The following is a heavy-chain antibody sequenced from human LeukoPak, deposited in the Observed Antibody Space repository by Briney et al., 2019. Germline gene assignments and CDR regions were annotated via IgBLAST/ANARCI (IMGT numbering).Heavy chain of an antibody. CDR2: IIPIFGTA. D-gene: IGHD6-13*01. V-gene: IGHV1-69*05. Sequence: ASVKVSCKASGGTFSSYAISWVRQAPGRGLEWMGGIIPIFGTANYAQKFQGRVTITTDESTSTAYIELSSLRSEDTAVYYCARGRGAAATYNYYYMDVWGKGTTVTVSS. J-gene: IGHJ6*03. CDR1: GGTFSSYA. CDR3: ARGRGAAATYNYYYMDV.